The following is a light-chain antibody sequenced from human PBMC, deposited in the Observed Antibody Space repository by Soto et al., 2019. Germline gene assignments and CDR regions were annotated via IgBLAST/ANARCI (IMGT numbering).Light chain of an antibody. V-gene: IGLV4-69*01. Sequence: QLVLTQSPSASASMRASVKRTCTLSSGHSSYAIAWHQQQPEKGPRYLMKLNSDGSHSKGDGIPDRFSGSSSGAERYLTISSLQSEDEADYYCQTWGTGIVVFGGGTKLTVL. CDR3: QTWGTGIVV. CDR1: SGHSSYA. CDR2: LNSDGSH. J-gene: IGLJ2*01.